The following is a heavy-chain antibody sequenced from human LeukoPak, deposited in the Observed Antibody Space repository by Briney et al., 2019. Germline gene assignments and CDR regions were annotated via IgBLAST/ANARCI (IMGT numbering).Heavy chain of an antibody. D-gene: IGHD1-26*01. Sequence: SETLSLTCTVSGGSISSSSYYWGWIRQPPGKGLEWIGSIYYSGSTYYNPSLKSRVTISVDTSKNQFSLKLSSVTAADTAVYYCARGQNGSYYSYYYYYMDVWGKGTTVTVSS. J-gene: IGHJ6*03. CDR3: ARGQNGSYYSYYYYYMDV. CDR2: IYYSGST. V-gene: IGHV4-39*07. CDR1: GGSISSSSYY.